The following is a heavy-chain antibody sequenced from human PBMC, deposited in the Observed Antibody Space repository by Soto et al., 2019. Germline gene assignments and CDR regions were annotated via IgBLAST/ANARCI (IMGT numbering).Heavy chain of an antibody. CDR2: IYYSGST. D-gene: IGHD6-13*01. V-gene: IGHV4-30-4*01. J-gene: IGHJ4*02. CDR3: ARDGLAAAGTDTN. CDR1: GGSISSGDYY. Sequence: PSETLSLTCTVSGGSISSGDYYWSWIRQPPGKGLEWIGYIYYSGSTYYNPSLKSRVAISVDTSKNQFSLKLSSVTAAVTAVYYCARDGLAAAGTDTNWGQGTLVTVSS.